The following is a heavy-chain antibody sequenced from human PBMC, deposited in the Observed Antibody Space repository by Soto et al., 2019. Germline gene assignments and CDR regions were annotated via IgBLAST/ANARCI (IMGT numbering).Heavy chain of an antibody. CDR3: AKPRYGDYLYYFDY. J-gene: IGHJ4*02. Sequence: GSLRLSCAGSGFAFSNYTMNWVRQAPGKGLEWVSSISGSSTSIKYADSVKGRFTVSRDNAKNSLYLQMYSLRAEDTAVYYCAKPRYGDYLYYFDYWGQGTLVTVSS. D-gene: IGHD4-17*01. CDR2: ISGSSTSI. CDR1: GFAFSNYT. V-gene: IGHV3-21*04.